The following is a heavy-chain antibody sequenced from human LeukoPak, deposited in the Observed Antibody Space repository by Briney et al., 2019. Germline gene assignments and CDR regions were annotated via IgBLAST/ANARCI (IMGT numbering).Heavy chain of an antibody. J-gene: IGHJ4*02. CDR2: INHSGST. Sequence: PSETLSLTCAVYGGSFSGYYWSWIRQPPGKGLEWIGEINHSGSTNYNPSLKSRVTISVDTSKNQFSLKLSSVTAADTAVYYCARGEPLVYLLDYWGQGTLVTVSS. D-gene: IGHD1-14*01. CDR1: GGSFSGYY. V-gene: IGHV4-34*01. CDR3: ARGEPLVYLLDY.